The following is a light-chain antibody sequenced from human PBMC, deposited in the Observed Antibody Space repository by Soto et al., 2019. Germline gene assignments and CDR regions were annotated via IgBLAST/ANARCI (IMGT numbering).Light chain of an antibody. CDR2: GVS. CDR1: SSDVGGYNY. J-gene: IGLJ1*01. CDR3: SSYTSSSSLD. Sequence: ARKQPASGNGSPVEAVSISCTGTSSDVGGYNYVSWYQQHPGKAPILMIYGVSNRPSGVSNRFSGSKSGNTASLTISGLQAEDEADYYCSSYTSSSSLDFGSGTKVIVL. V-gene: IGLV2-14*01.